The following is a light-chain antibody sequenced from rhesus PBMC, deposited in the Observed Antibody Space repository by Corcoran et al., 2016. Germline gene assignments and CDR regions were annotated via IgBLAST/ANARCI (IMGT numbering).Light chain of an antibody. Sequence: DIQMTQSPSSLSASVGDRVTITCRTIENVKDNLNWYQQKPGKAPRLLNYKTSILQSGVPSRFSGSGSGTDYTFTIRVLQSEDVATYYCQQSYGTPPTFGGGTKVKIK. V-gene: IGKV1-74*01. J-gene: IGKJ4*01. CDR3: QQSYGTPPT. CDR1: ENVKDN. CDR2: KTS.